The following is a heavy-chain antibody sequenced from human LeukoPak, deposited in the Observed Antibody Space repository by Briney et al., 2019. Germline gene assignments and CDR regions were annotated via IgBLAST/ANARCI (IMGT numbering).Heavy chain of an antibody. Sequence: PGGSLRLSCIASGFTVSRYAMSWVRQVPGKGLEWVASITNNNGKTYYADSVKGRFTISRDESENTVYLQMNSLRAEDTAVYYCARAAALDAFDIWGQGTMVTVSS. V-gene: IGHV3-23*01. CDR2: ITNNNGKT. CDR3: ARAAALDAFDI. J-gene: IGHJ3*02. D-gene: IGHD6-13*01. CDR1: GFTVSRYA.